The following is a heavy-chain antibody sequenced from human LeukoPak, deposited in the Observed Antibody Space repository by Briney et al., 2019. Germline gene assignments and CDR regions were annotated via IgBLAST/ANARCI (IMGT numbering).Heavy chain of an antibody. J-gene: IGHJ4*02. CDR3: AKDKGGSYSHDY. CDR2: ISYDGSNK. V-gene: IGHV3-30*18. Sequence: GRSLRLSCAASGFTFSSYGMHWVRQAPGKGLEWVAVISYDGSNKYYADSVKGRFTISRDNSKNTLYLQMNSLRAEDTAVYYCAKDKGGSYSHDYWGQGTLVTVSS. CDR1: GFTFSSYG. D-gene: IGHD1-26*01.